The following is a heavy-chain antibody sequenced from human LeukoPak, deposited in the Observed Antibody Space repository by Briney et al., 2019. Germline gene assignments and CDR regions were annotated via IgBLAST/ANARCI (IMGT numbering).Heavy chain of an antibody. CDR2: INHSGNT. D-gene: IGHD3-22*01. Sequence: SETLSLTCAVYGGSFSGYYWSWIRQPPGKGLEWIGEINHSGNTNHNSSLKSRVTISVDTSKNQFSLKLSSVTAADTAVYYCAGGYYYDSIGYKHYYGMDVWGQGTTVTVSS. CDR3: AGGYYYDSIGYKHYYGMDV. V-gene: IGHV4-34*01. J-gene: IGHJ6*02. CDR1: GGSFSGYY.